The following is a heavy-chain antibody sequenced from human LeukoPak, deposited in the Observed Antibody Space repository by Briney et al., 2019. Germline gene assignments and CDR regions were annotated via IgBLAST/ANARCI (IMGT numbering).Heavy chain of an antibody. CDR2: IYYSGST. V-gene: IGHV4-59*01. Sequence: SETLSLTCTVSGGSISSYYWSWIRQPPGKGLEWIGYIYYSGSTNYNPSLKSRVTISVDTSKNQFSLKLSSVTAADTAVYYCARSEDGDDYWGQGTLVTVSS. D-gene: IGHD5-24*01. CDR1: GGSISSYY. CDR3: ARSEDGDDY. J-gene: IGHJ4*02.